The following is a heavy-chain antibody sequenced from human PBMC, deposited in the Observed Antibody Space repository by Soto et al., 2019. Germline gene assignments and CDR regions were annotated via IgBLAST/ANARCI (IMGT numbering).Heavy chain of an antibody. J-gene: IGHJ4*02. CDR3: SRGAWGAAAGTGESDY. CDR2: IIPIFGTA. V-gene: IGHV1-69*12. CDR1: GGTFSSYA. D-gene: IGHD6-13*01. Sequence: QVQLVQSGAEVKKPGSSVKVSCKASGGTFSSYAISWVRQAPGQGIEWMGGIIPIFGTANYAQKIQGRVTITADESTSTAYMELSSLRSEDTAVYYCSRGAWGAAAGTGESDYWGQGTLVTVSS.